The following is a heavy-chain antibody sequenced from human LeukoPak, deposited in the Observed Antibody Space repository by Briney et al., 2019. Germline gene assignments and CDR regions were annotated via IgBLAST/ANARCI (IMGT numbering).Heavy chain of an antibody. V-gene: IGHV1-46*03. J-gene: IGHJ4*02. CDR3: ARDTGWDFISSVDY. CDR1: GYTFPSYY. CDR2: INPSAGNT. D-gene: IGHD3-22*01. Sequence: ASVKVSCKTSGYTFPSYYIHWVRQAPGQGLEWMARINPSAGNTNYAPKFQGRVTLTRDTSTATVYMELSSLNPKDTAVYYCARDTGWDFISSVDYWGQGTLVTVSS.